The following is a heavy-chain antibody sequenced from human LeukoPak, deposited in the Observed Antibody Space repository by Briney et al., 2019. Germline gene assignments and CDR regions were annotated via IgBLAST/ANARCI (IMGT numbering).Heavy chain of an antibody. J-gene: IGHJ1*01. CDR1: GYTFTSYG. Sequence: ASVKVSCKASGYTFTSYGISWVRQAPGQGLEWMGWISAYNGNTNYAQKLQGRVTMTTDTSTSTAYMELSSLRSEDTAVYYCARVSSGWYGEYFQHWGQGTLVTVSS. V-gene: IGHV1-18*01. CDR3: ARVSSGWYGEYFQH. CDR2: ISAYNGNT. D-gene: IGHD6-19*01.